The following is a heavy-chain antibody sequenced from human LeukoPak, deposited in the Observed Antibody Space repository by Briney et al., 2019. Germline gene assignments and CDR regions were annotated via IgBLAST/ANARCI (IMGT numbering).Heavy chain of an antibody. CDR2: ITWDGKT. CDR3: ANDFWSRRGLDY. V-gene: IGHV3-43D*04. Sequence: PGGSLRLSCAASGFTFDDYAMHWVRQAPGKGPEWVSLITWDGKTYYADSVRGRFTISRDNSKKSLYLQMNSLRAEDTAVYYCANDFWSRRGLDYWGQGTLVTVSS. CDR1: GFTFDDYA. D-gene: IGHD3-3*01. J-gene: IGHJ4*02.